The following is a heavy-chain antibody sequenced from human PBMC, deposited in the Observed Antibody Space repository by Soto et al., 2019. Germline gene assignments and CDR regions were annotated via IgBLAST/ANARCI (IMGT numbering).Heavy chain of an antibody. CDR3: AREGQAATPAGRSLKPVAITYYYMDV. CDR1: GFTFSSYW. Sequence: GGSLRLSCAASGFTFSSYWMSWVRQAPGKGLEWVANIKQGGSEKYYVDSVKGRFTISRDNAKNSLYLQMNSLRAEDTAVYYCAREGQAATPAGRSLKPVAITYYYMDVWGKGTTVTVSS. V-gene: IGHV3-7*01. J-gene: IGHJ6*03. CDR2: IKQGGSEK. D-gene: IGHD2-15*01.